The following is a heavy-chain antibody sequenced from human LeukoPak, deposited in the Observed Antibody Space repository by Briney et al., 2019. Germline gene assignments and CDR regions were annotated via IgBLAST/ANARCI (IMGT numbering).Heavy chain of an antibody. Sequence: GGSLRLSCAASGFTFSNAWMSWVRQAPGKGLEWVGRIKSKTDGGTTDYAAPVKGRFTISRDDSKNTLYLQMNSLKTEDTAVYYCTTEFTVVTPTFGYWGQGTLVTVSS. CDR2: IKSKTDGGTT. CDR3: TTEFTVVTPTFGY. CDR1: GFTFSNAW. J-gene: IGHJ4*02. D-gene: IGHD4-23*01. V-gene: IGHV3-15*01.